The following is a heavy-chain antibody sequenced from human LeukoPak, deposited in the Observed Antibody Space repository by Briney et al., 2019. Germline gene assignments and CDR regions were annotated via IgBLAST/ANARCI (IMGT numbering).Heavy chain of an antibody. CDR2: IYHSGDT. J-gene: IGHJ4*02. CDR3: ARVGYDCSSTTCSSHFDY. D-gene: IGHD2-2*01. V-gene: IGHV4-30-2*01. CDR1: GGSLSRGGYS. Sequence: SQTLSLTCAVSGGSLSRGGYSWSWIRQPPGKGLEWIGYIYHSGDTYYNPSLKSRVTISVDRSKNQFSLRLSSVTAADTAVYYCARVGYDCSSTTCSSHFDYWGQGTLVTVSS.